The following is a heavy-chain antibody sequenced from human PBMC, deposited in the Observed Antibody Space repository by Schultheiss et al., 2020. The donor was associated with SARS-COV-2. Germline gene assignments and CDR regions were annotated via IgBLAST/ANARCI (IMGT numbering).Heavy chain of an antibody. J-gene: IGHJ6*03. CDR2: VYYSGST. Sequence: SETLSLTCTVSGGSISSGSYYWSWIRQPPGKGLEWIGDVYYSGSTNYNPSLKSRVTISVDTPKNQFSLKLSSVTAADTAVYYCARVREDPYYYHYMDVWGKGTTVTVSS. CDR3: ARVREDPYYYHYMDV. V-gene: IGHV4-61*01. D-gene: IGHD1-26*01. CDR1: GGSISSGSYY.